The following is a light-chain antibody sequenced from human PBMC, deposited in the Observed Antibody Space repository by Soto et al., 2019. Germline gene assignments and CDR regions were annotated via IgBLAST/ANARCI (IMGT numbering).Light chain of an antibody. J-gene: IGLJ1*01. CDR1: SSNIGNNA. V-gene: IGLV1-36*01. Sequence: QSVLTQPPSVSEAPRQRVTISCSGSSSNIGNNAVNWYQQLPGKAPKLLIYYDDLLPSGVSDRFSGSKSGTSASLAISGLQSEDEAHYYCAAWDDSLNGRYVFGTGTKVTVL. CDR2: YDD. CDR3: AAWDDSLNGRYV.